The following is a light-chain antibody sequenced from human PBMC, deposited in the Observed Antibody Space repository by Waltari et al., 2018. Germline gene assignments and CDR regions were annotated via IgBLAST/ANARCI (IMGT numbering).Light chain of an antibody. CDR2: WAS. CDR3: QQYYSTPYT. V-gene: IGKV4-1*01. Sequence: DIVMTQSPDSLAVSLGERAPLNCKPSQSILFSSNNKNYLAWYQQTPGQPPKLLIYWASTRESGVPDRFSGSGSGTDFTLTISSLQAEDVAVYYCQQYYSTPYTFGQGTKLEIK. CDR1: QSILFSSNNKNY. J-gene: IGKJ2*01.